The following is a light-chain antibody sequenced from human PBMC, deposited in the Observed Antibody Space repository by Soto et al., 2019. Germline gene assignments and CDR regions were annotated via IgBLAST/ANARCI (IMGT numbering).Light chain of an antibody. J-gene: IGKJ1*01. Sequence: EIVLTQSPGTLSLSPGERATLSCRASQSVSSSYLAWYQQKPGQAPRFLIYGASSRATGIPDRFSGSGSGTDFTLTISRLEPEDFAVYYCQQYGSSPPTFGQGTRWIS. CDR1: QSVSSSY. CDR2: GAS. CDR3: QQYGSSPPT. V-gene: IGKV3-20*01.